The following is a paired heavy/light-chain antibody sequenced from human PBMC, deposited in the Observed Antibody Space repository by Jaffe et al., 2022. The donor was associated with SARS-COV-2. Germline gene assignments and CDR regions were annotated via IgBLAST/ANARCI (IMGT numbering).Light chain of an antibody. CDR3: MQSIQLPPLT. J-gene: IGKJ4*01. CDR2: EVS. Sequence: DIVMTQTPLSLSVTPGQPASISCKSSQSLLHSDGKTYLYWYLQKPGQPPQLLIYEVSNRFSGVPDRFSGSGSGTDFTLKISRVEAEDVGVYYCMQSIQLPPLTFGGGTKVEIK. V-gene: IGKV2D-29*01. CDR1: QSLLHSDGKTY.
Heavy chain of an antibody. J-gene: IGHJ4*02. CDR1: GYTFTGYY. CDR3: ARDRSVVVVAATRGIDY. V-gene: IGHV1-2*06. D-gene: IGHD2-15*01. Sequence: QVQLVQSGAEVKKPGASVKVSCKASGYTFTGYYMHWVRQAPGQGLEWMGRINPNSGGTNYAQKFQGRVTMTRDTSISTAYMELSRLRSDDTAVYYCARDRSVVVVAATRGIDYWGQGTLVTVSS. CDR2: INPNSGGT.